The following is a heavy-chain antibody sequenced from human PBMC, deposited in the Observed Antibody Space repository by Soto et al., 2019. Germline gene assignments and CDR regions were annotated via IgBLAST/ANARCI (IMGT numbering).Heavy chain of an antibody. CDR1: GGSISSGGYY. CDR2: IYYSGST. V-gene: IGHV4-31*03. J-gene: IGHJ5*02. D-gene: IGHD2-2*01. Sequence: PSETLSLTCTVSGGSISSGGYYWSWIRQHPGKGLEWIGYIYYSGSTYYNPSLKSRVTISVDTSKNQFSLKLSSVTAADTAVYYCARVPRRTSCYLSRCWFDPWGQGTLVTVSS. CDR3: ARVPRRTSCYLSRCWFDP.